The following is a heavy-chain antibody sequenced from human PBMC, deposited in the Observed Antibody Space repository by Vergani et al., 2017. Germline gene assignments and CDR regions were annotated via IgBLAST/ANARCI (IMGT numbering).Heavy chain of an antibody. CDR1: GFTFSSYA. V-gene: IGHV3-64*01. Sequence: VQLVESGGGLVQPGGSLRLSCAASGFTFSSYAMHWVRQAPGKGLEYVSAISSNGGSTYYANSVKGRFTISRDNSKNTLYLQMGSLRAEDMAVYYCARXGGSSGYYYVGSNYFDYWGQGTLVTVSS. D-gene: IGHD3-22*01. CDR3: ARXGGSSGYYYVGSNYFDY. CDR2: ISSNGGST. J-gene: IGHJ4*02.